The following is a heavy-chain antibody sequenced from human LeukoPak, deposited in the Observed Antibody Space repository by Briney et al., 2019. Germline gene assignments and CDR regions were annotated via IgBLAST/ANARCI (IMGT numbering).Heavy chain of an antibody. Sequence: GGPLRLSCAASGFTFSNAQMIGLRQAPGKAREWVGRIEGKTDGGTTDYAAPVKGRFTISRDDSKNTLYLQMNSLRTEDTAVYYCTTGILDYWGKGTLVTVSS. CDR2: IEGKTDGGTT. J-gene: IGHJ4*02. V-gene: IGHV3-15*04. CDR1: GFTFSNAQ. CDR3: TTGILDY.